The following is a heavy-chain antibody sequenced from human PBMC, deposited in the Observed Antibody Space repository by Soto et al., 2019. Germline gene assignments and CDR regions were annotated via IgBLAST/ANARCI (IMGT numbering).Heavy chain of an antibody. J-gene: IGHJ4*02. CDR2: IYYSGNT. D-gene: IGHD3-9*01. Sequence: SETLSLTCTVSGGSFSPNYWSWFRQPPGKGLEWIGYIYYSGNTCYNPSLKSRVTISLDTPKNQFSLKLSSVTAADTAVYYCARHPGYYDILTGYTTYYFDSWGQGILVTVSS. CDR1: GGSFSPNY. V-gene: IGHV4-59*08. CDR3: ARHPGYYDILTGYTTYYFDS.